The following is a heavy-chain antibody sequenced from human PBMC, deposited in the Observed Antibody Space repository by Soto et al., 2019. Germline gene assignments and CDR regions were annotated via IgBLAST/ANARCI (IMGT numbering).Heavy chain of an antibody. Sequence: SVKVSCKASGGTFSSYAISRVRQAPGQGLEWMGGIIPIFGTANYAQKFQGRVTITADESTSTAYMELSSLRSEDTAVYYCARGPYYDYVWGSYPSNWFDPWGQGTLVTVSS. V-gene: IGHV1-69*13. D-gene: IGHD3-16*02. CDR1: GGTFSSYA. CDR2: IIPIFGTA. CDR3: ARGPYYDYVWGSYPSNWFDP. J-gene: IGHJ5*02.